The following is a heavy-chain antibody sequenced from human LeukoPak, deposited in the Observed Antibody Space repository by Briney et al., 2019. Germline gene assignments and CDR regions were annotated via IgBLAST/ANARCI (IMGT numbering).Heavy chain of an antibody. CDR3: ARDEDISIGSSSWIDY. J-gene: IGHJ4*02. V-gene: IGHV1-46*01. CDR1: GYTFTSYY. D-gene: IGHD6-6*01. CDR2: INPSGGST. Sequence: GASVKVSCKASGYTFTSYYMHWVRQAPGQGLEWMGIINPSGGSTSYAQKFQGRVTMTRDTSTSTVYMELSSLRSEDTAVYYCARDEDISIGSSSWIDYWGQGTLVTVSS.